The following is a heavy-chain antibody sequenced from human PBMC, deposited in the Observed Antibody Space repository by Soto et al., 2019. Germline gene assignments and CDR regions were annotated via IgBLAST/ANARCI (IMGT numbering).Heavy chain of an antibody. Sequence: LSLTCAVYGGSFSGYYWSWIRQPPGKGLEWIGYIYYSGITNYNPSLKSRVTISVETSKNQFSLKLSSVTAADTAVYYCARGAWASAFDFWGQGTMVTVSS. J-gene: IGHJ3*01. D-gene: IGHD7-27*01. V-gene: IGHV4-59*08. CDR2: IYYSGIT. CDR1: GGSFSGYY. CDR3: ARGAWASAFDF.